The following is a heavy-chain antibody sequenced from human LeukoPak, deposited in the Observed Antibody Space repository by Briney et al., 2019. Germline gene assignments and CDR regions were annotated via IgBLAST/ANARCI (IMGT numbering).Heavy chain of an antibody. Sequence: GGSLRLSCAASGFTFSNCDMNWVHQAPGKGLEWVSGISWNSSRTHYADSVKGQFIISRDNSRNTLYLQMNSLRAEDTAVYYCARDGMVRRPLDYWGQGTLVTVSS. V-gene: IGHV3-35*02. CDR1: GFTFSNCD. CDR2: ISWNSSRT. CDR3: ARDGMVRRPLDY. J-gene: IGHJ4*02. D-gene: IGHD3-10*01.